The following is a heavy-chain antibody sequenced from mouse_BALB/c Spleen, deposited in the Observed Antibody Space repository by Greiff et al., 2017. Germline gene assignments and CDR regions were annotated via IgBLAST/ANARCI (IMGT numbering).Heavy chain of an antibody. CDR2: IYPGSGST. J-gene: IGHJ4*01. D-gene: IGHD1-1*01. CDR1: GYNFTSYW. CDR3: ARRYLGAMDY. V-gene: IGHV1-55*01. Sequence: QVQLQQPGAELVKPGTSVKLSCKASGYNFTSYWIKWVKLRPGQGLEWIGDIYPGSGSTNYNEKFKSKATLTVDTSSSTAYMQLSSLASEDSALYYCARRYLGAMDYWGQGTSVTVSS.